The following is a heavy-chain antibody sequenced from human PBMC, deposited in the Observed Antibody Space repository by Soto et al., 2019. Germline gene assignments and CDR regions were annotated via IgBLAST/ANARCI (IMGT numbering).Heavy chain of an antibody. Sequence: ASVKVSCKASGYTFTSYYMHWVRQAPGQGLEWTGIINPSGGSTSYAQKFQGRVTMTRDTSTSTVYMELSSLRSEDTAVYYCARDFTTIFGVVIMRYGMDVWGQGTTVTVSS. J-gene: IGHJ6*02. V-gene: IGHV1-46*01. CDR1: GYTFTSYY. CDR3: ARDFTTIFGVVIMRYGMDV. CDR2: INPSGGST. D-gene: IGHD3-3*01.